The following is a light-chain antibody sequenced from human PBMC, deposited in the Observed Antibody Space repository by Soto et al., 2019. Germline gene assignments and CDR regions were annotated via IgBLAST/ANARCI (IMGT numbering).Light chain of an antibody. J-gene: IGKJ1*01. CDR3: HQYNHWLTWT. Sequence: DIQMTQSPSTLSASVGDRVTITCRASQSISSWLAWYQQKPGKAPKLLIYAASTLQSGVPSRFSGSGSGTEFTLTISSLQSEDFAVYYCHQYNHWLTWTFGQGTKVDIK. CDR2: AAS. V-gene: IGKV1-5*01. CDR1: QSISSW.